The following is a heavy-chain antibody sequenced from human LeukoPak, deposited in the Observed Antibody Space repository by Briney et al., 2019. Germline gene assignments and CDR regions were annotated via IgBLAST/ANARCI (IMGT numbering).Heavy chain of an antibody. CDR2: ISGDGGST. J-gene: IGHJ4*02. V-gene: IGHV3-43*02. D-gene: IGHD5-12*01. CDR3: AKDILGGGYSGDAFDY. Sequence: GGSLRLSSAASGFTFDDYAMHWVRQAPGKGLEWVSLISGDGGSTYYADSVKGRFTISRDNSKNSLYLQMNSLRTEDTALYYCAKDILGGGYSGDAFDYWGQGTLVTVSS. CDR1: GFTFDDYA.